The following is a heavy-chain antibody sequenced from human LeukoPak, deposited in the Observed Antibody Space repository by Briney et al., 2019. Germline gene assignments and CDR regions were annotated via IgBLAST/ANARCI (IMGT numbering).Heavy chain of an antibody. J-gene: IGHJ6*02. V-gene: IGHV3-23*01. D-gene: IGHD6-13*01. Sequence: GGSLRLSCAASGFTVSSNYMSWVRQAPGKGLEWVSTISGGGGGTYYADSVKGRFTISRDNSKITLYLQMNSLRAEDTAVYYCAKGQQLRRGGMDVWGQGTTVIVSS. CDR3: AKGQQLRRGGMDV. CDR2: ISGGGGGT. CDR1: GFTVSSNY.